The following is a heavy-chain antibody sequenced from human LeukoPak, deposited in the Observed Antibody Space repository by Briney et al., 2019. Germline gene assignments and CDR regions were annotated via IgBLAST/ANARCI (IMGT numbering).Heavy chain of an antibody. CDR1: GYTFTSYD. D-gene: IGHD6-19*01. J-gene: IGHJ6*02. CDR2: MNPNSGNT. CDR3: ARGKAVAGAWAYYYYYYGMDV. V-gene: IGHV1-8*01. Sequence: ASVKVSCKASGYTFTSYDINWVRQATGQGLEWMGWMNPNSGNTGYAQKFQGSVTMTRNTSISTAYMELSSLRSEDTAVYYCARGKAVAGAWAYYYYYYGMDVWGQGTTVTVSS.